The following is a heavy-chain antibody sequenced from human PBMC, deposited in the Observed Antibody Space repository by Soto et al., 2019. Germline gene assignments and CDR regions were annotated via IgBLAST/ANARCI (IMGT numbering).Heavy chain of an antibody. CDR1: GGYFSGYY. J-gene: IGHJ5*02. V-gene: IGHV4-34*01. CDR3: ARGGFWSGYYLRPLKTWFDP. Sequence: SETLSLTCAVYGGYFSGYYGSWIRQPPGNGLEWIGEINDSGSTSYSPSLKSRVTISVDTSKNQFSLKLTYVTAADTAVYYCARGGFWSGYYLRPLKTWFDPWGQGTLVTVSS. D-gene: IGHD3-3*01. CDR2: INDSGST.